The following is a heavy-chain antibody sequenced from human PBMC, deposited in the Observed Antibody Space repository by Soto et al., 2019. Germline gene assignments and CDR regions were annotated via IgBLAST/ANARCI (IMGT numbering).Heavy chain of an antibody. CDR2: INAGNGNT. V-gene: IGHV1-3*01. D-gene: IGHD6-19*01. CDR3: ARVSSGSGRVFDY. J-gene: IGHJ4*02. CDR1: GYTFTSYA. Sequence: QVQLVQSGAEVKKPGASVKVSCKASGYTFTSYAMHWVRQAPGQRLEWMGWINAGNGNTKYSQKFQGRVTITRDTSASTAYMELSSLRSEDTAVYYCARVSSGSGRVFDYWGQGTLVTVSS.